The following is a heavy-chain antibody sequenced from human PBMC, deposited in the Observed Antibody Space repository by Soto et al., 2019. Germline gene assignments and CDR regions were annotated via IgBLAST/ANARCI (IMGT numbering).Heavy chain of an antibody. J-gene: IGHJ4*02. CDR2: IIPYYNTL. CDR3: ARGASRWYPYFFDS. CDR1: EGTFNSYA. D-gene: IGHD6-13*01. V-gene: IGHV1-69*01. Sequence: QAQVVQSGAEVRKPGSSVKLSCKASEGTFNSYAIAWVRQAPGQGLEWMGGIIPYYNTLNYAQKFQDRVTITADDSTNPGYMELSSLGSDGTALYFCARGASRWYPYFFDSWAQGTLVTVSS.